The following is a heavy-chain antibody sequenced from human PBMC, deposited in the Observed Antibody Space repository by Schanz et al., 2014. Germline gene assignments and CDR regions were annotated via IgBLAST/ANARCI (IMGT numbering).Heavy chain of an antibody. CDR1: GFIFSNYG. D-gene: IGHD5-12*01. CDR3: ASPSGYSDYGTYFDF. CDR2: ISYDGSNK. J-gene: IGHJ4*02. V-gene: IGHV3-30*19. Sequence: QVQLVESGGGVVQFGRSLILSCSVSGFIFSNYGMHWVRQAPGKGLEWVAVISYDGSNKYYADSVKGRFTISRDNSRNTLYMKMNSLRTEDTAVYYCASPSGYSDYGTYFDFWGQGTLVTVSS.